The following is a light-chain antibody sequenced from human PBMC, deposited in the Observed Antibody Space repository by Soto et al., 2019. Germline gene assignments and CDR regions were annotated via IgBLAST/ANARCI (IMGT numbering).Light chain of an antibody. CDR3: QQYNNWPWT. J-gene: IGKJ1*01. V-gene: IGKV3-15*01. CDR2: GAS. Sequence: EIVMTQSPATLSVSPGERGTLSCRASQSVSSNLAWYQQKPGQAPRLLIYGASTRATGIPARFSGSRSGTEXXXXISXXQSEDFAVYYCQQYNNWPWTFGQGTKVEIK. CDR1: QSVSSN.